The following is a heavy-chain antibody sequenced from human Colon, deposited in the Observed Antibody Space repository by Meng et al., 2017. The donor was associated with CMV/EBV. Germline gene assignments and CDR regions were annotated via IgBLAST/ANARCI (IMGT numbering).Heavy chain of an antibody. CDR3: ARKSIAARHFDY. CDR1: GFTFDDYA. Sequence: GGSLRLSCAASGFTFDDYAMHWVRQPPGKGLEWVSGINWSGGSIGYADSVKGRFTISRDNSKNSLYLQMNSLRAEDTAVYYCARKSIAARHFDYWGQGTLVTVSS. D-gene: IGHD6-6*01. J-gene: IGHJ4*02. V-gene: IGHV3-9*01. CDR2: INWSGGSI.